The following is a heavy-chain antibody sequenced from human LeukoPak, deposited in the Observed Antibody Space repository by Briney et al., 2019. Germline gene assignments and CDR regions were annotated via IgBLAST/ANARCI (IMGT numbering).Heavy chain of an antibody. CDR3: ARDNRVQYYYDSSGYYDY. D-gene: IGHD3-22*01. CDR2: IIPIFGTA. CDR1: GGTFSSYA. J-gene: IGHJ4*02. V-gene: IGHV1-69*06. Sequence: GASVKVSCKASGGTFSSYAISWVRQAPGQGLEWMGGIIPIFGTANYAQKFQGRVTITADKSTSTAYMELSSLRSEDAAVYYCARDNRVQYYYDSSGYYDYWGQGTLVTVSS.